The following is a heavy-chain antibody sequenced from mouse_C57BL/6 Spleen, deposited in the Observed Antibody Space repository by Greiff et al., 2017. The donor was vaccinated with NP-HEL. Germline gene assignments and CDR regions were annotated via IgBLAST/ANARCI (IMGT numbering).Heavy chain of an antibody. D-gene: IGHD2-3*01. CDR1: GYTFTDSN. CDR3: ARPDGYFSY. V-gene: IGHV1-18*01. CDR2: INPNNGGT. J-gene: IGHJ3*01. Sequence: EVQLQQSGPELVKPGASVKIPCKASGYTFTDSNMDWVKQSHGKSLEWIGDINPNNGGTIYNQKFKGKATLTVDKSSSTAYMELRSLTSEDTAVYYCARPDGYFSYWGQGTLVTVSA.